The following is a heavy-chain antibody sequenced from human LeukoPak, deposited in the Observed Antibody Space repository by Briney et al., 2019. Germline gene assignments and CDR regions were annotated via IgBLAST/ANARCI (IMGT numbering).Heavy chain of an antibody. Sequence: GESLKISCKGSGDTFTDTYIAWVRQVGGKGLEWMGIIYHDGSDTRYNPSFEGQVTISVDHSISTAYLQWTSLKTSGTAMYYCARFLHGNSLDHWGQGTLVTVSS. CDR1: GDTFTDTY. CDR2: IYHDGSDT. CDR3: ARFLHGNSLDH. D-gene: IGHD1-7*01. V-gene: IGHV5-51*01. J-gene: IGHJ4*02.